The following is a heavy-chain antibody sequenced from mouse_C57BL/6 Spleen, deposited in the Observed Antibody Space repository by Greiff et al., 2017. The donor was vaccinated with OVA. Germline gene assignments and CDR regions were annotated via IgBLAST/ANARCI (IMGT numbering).Heavy chain of an antibody. J-gene: IGHJ4*01. CDR3: ARHLNWDDYYAMDY. CDR2: ISSGGSYT. CDR1: GFTFSSYG. V-gene: IGHV5-6*01. Sequence: EVKLMESGGDLVKPGGSLKLSCAASGFTFSSYGMSWVRQTPDKRLEWVATISSGGSYTYYPDSVKGRFTISRDNAKNTLYLQMSSLKSEDTAMYYCARHLNWDDYYAMDYWGQGTSVTVSS. D-gene: IGHD4-1*02.